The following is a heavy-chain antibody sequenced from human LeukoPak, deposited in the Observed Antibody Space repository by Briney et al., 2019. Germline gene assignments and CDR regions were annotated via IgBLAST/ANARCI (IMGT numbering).Heavy chain of an antibody. CDR3: ARDTDPYTY. CDR1: GASISSYY. V-gene: IGHV4-59*01. Sequence: PSETLSLICSISGASISSYYWSWIRQPPGKGLEWIGYIYYSGSTNYNPSLKSRVTISVDTSKNQFSLKLSSVTAADTAVYYCARDTDPYTYWGQGTLVTVSS. CDR2: IYYSGST. J-gene: IGHJ4*02.